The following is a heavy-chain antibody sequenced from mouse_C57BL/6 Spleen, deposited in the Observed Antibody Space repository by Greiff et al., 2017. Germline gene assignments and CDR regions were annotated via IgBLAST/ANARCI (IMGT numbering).Heavy chain of an antibody. CDR2: IDPSDSYT. J-gene: IGHJ2*01. D-gene: IGHD1-1*01. CDR3: ARRDLRIDD. CDR1: GYTFTSYW. V-gene: IGHV1-50*01. Sequence: VQLQQPGAELVKPGASVKLSCKASGYTFTSYWMQWVKQRPGQGLEWIGEIDPSDSYTNYNQKFKGKATLTVDTSSSTAYMQLSSLTSEDSAVYYCARRDLRIDDWGQGTTLTVSS.